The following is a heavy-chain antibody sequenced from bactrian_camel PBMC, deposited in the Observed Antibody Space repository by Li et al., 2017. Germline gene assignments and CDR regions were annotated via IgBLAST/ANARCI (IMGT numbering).Heavy chain of an antibody. Sequence: HVQLVESGGGSVRAGETLRLSCTASGFTFRDSDMGWYRQAPGKEREAVATMTIDGITRRTDSVKGRFAISRDNAKNTLDLQMNSLKPEDTAVYYCAAGRGLGCGRNSNTYFYWGQGTQVTVS. D-gene: IGHD1*01. CDR2: MTIDGIT. CDR1: GFTFRDSD. CDR3: AAGRGLGCGRNSNTYFY. V-gene: IGHV3S53*01. J-gene: IGHJ4*01.